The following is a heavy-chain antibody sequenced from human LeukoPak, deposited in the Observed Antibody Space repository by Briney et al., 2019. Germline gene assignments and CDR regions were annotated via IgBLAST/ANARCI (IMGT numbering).Heavy chain of an antibody. CDR3: ARTSSTSPGGGYYFDY. J-gene: IGHJ4*02. CDR2: INHSGST. Sequence: SETLSLTCAVYGGSFSGYHWSWIRQPPGKGLEWIGEINHSGSTNYNPSLKSRVTISVDTSKNQFSLKLSSVTAADTAVYYCARTSSTSPGGGYYFDYWGQGTLVTVSS. V-gene: IGHV4-34*01. D-gene: IGHD2-2*01. CDR1: GGSFSGYH.